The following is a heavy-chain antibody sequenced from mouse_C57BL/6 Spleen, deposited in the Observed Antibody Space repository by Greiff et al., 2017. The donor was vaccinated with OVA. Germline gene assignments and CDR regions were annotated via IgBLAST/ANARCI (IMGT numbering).Heavy chain of an antibody. CDR1: GFTFSDYG. CDR3: ASPSTMVTTDYAMDY. J-gene: IGHJ4*01. Sequence: EVQLVESGGGLVKPGGSLKLSCAASGFTFSDYGMHWVRQAPEKGLEWVAYISSGSSTIYYADTVKGRFTISRDNATNTPFLQMTSLRSEDTAMYYCASPSTMVTTDYAMDYWGQGTSVTVSS. CDR2: ISSGSSTI. V-gene: IGHV5-17*01. D-gene: IGHD2-2*01.